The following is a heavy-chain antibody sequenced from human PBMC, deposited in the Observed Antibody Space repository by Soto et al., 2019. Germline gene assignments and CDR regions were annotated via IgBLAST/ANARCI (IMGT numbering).Heavy chain of an antibody. V-gene: IGHV4-31*03. CDR1: GGSISSGGYY. CDR3: ARGTNYDFWVYYYYMDV. J-gene: IGHJ6*03. CDR2: IYYSGST. D-gene: IGHD3-3*01. Sequence: SETLSLTCTVSGGSISSGGYYWSWIRQHPGKGLEWIGYIYYSGSTYYNPSLKSRVTISVDTSKNQFSLKLSSVTAADTAVYYCARGTNYDFWVYYYYMDVWGKGTTVTVSS.